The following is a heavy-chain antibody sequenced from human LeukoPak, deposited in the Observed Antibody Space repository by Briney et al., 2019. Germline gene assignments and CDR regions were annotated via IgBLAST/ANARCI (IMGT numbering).Heavy chain of an antibody. CDR1: GFTFISYS. D-gene: IGHD3-10*02. V-gene: IGHV3-21*01. J-gene: IGHJ6*04. Sequence: GGSLRLSCAASGFTFISYSMNWVRQAPGKGLEWVSSISSSSSYIYYADSVKGRYTISRDNAKNSLYLQMSSLRAEDTAVYYCAELGITMIGGVWGKGTTVTISS. CDR3: AELGITMIGGV. CDR2: ISSSSSYI.